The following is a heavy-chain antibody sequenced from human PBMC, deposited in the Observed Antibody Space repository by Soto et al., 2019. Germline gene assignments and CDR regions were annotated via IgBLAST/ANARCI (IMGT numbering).Heavy chain of an antibody. CDR2: INSDGRST. CDR1: EFTFSSYW. CDR3: ARGGLGTKTTTYTWFDP. Sequence: GGSMRLSCAASEFTFSSYWMHWVRQAPGKGLVWVSRINSDGRSTSYADSVKGRFTISRDNAKNTLYLQMNSLRAEDTAVYYCARGGLGTKTTTYTWFDPWGQGTLVTVSS. V-gene: IGHV3-74*01. D-gene: IGHD3-16*01. J-gene: IGHJ5*02.